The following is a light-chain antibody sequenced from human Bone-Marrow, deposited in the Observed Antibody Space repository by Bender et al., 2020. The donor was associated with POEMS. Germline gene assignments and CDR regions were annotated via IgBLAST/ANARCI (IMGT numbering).Light chain of an antibody. J-gene: IGLJ2*01. CDR3: SSYGDSTIV. CDR2: DVT. V-gene: IGLV2-11*01. CDR1: SSDVGDYNY. Sequence: QSALTQPRSVSGSPGQSVTISCTGTSSDVGDYNYVSWYQHYPGKAPRLMIYDVTKRPSGVSDRFSGSKSGNTASLTISGLQAEDEADYHCSSYGDSTIVFGGGTKVTVL.